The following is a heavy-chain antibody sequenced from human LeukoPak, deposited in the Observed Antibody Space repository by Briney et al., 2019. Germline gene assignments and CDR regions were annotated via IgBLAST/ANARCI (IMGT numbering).Heavy chain of an antibody. V-gene: IGHV6-1*01. CDR2: TYYRSKWSS. CDR3: AREWGRGGDSVDYFDY. D-gene: IGHD4-23*01. CDR1: GDSVSSTIAA. Sequence: SQTLSLTCAISGDSVSSTIAAWTWIRQSPSRGLEWLGRTYYRSKWSSDYAVSVKSRIAINPDTSKNQFSLQLNSVTPEDTALYYCAREWGRGGDSVDYFDYWGQGTLVTVSS. J-gene: IGHJ4*02.